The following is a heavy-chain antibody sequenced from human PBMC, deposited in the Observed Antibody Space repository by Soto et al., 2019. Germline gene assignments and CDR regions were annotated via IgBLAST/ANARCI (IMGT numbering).Heavy chain of an antibody. J-gene: IGHJ4*02. Sequence: EVQLVESGGDLVQRGGSLRLSLAASGFPFSSYWIHWVRPTPGKGLDWVARIRGGGFTTYYADSVTGRFTVSRDNAKNTLSLQISGLRAEDTAVYYCAREYYGLLTGYYTDYWGQGTLVSVSS. CDR3: AREYYGLLTGYYTDY. CDR1: GFPFSSYW. CDR2: IRGGGFTT. V-gene: IGHV3-74*01. D-gene: IGHD3-9*01.